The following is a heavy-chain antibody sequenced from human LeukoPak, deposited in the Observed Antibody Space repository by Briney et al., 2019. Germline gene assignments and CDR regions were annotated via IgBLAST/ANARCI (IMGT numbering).Heavy chain of an antibody. V-gene: IGHV3-23*01. CDR3: ADRPIAMPGKPNYDFDY. CDR2: INNNGGST. CDR1: GFTFSNYA. Sequence: GGSLRLSCAASGFTFSNYAMTWVRQAPGKGLEWVSAINNNGGSTHYADSVKGRFTISRDNSKNTLYLEMNSLRAEDTAVYYCADRPIAMPGKPNYDFDYWGQGTLVTVSS. J-gene: IGHJ4*02. D-gene: IGHD6-19*01.